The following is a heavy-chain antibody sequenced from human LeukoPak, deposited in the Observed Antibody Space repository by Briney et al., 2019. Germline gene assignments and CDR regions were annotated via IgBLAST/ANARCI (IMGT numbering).Heavy chain of an antibody. D-gene: IGHD3/OR15-3a*01. CDR1: GGTFSSYA. V-gene: IGHV1-69*05. CDR2: IIPIFGTA. CDR3: ASGGLVMPYYYYYYMDV. J-gene: IGHJ6*03. Sequence: SVKVSCKASGGTFSSYAISWVRQAPGQGLEWMGGIIPIFGTANYAQKFQGRVTITTDESTSTAYMELSSLRSEDTAVYYCASGGLVMPYYYYYYMDVWGKGTTVTVS.